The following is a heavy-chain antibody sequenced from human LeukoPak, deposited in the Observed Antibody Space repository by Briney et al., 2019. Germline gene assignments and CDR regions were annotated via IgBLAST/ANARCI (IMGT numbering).Heavy chain of an antibody. CDR3: ASSSYYYGSGSYDWFDP. J-gene: IGHJ5*02. V-gene: IGHV4-30-2*01. CDR2: IYHSGST. D-gene: IGHD3-10*01. Sequence: PSETLSLTCAVSGGSISSGGYSRSWIRQPPGKGLEWIGYIYHSGSTYYNPSLKSRATISVDRSKNQFSLKLSSVTAADTAVYYCASSSYYYGSGSYDWFDPWGQGTLVTVSS. CDR1: GGSISSGGYS.